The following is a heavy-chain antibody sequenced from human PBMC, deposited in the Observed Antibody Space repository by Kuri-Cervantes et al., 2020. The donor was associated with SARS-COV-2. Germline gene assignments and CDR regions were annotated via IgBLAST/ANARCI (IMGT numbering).Heavy chain of an antibody. CDR1: GGSISGSSYY. D-gene: IGHD3-22*01. J-gene: IGHJ4*02. CDR3: ARLYDSSGYYYPAFDY. Sequence: SETLSLTCTVSGGSISGSSYYWGWIRQPPGKGLEWIGSIHYSGSTYYNPSLKTRVTISVDTSKNQFSLRLSSVTAADTAVYYCARLYDSSGYYYPAFDYWGQGTRVTVSS. V-gene: IGHV4-39*01. CDR2: IHYSGST.